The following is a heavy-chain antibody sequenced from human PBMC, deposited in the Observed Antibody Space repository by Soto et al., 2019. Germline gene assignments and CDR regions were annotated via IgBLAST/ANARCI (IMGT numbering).Heavy chain of an antibody. V-gene: IGHV4-59*08. J-gene: IGHJ3*02. CDR1: GGSISSYY. D-gene: IGHD2-21*01. CDR3: ARRCGAFVDS. Sequence: QVQLQESGPGLVKPSETLSLTCTVSGGSISSYYWSWIRQPPGKGLEWIVYIYYSGSTNYNPSHKCRITLSVDTAKNRSSLKLSSVPAADTAVHYCARRCGAFVDSWGQGTMVTVSS. CDR2: IYYSGST.